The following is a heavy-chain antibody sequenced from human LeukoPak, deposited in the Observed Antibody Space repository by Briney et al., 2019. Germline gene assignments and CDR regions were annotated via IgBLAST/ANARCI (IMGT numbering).Heavy chain of an antibody. D-gene: IGHD2-15*01. CDR3: TKNAGRGRSNDF. CDR1: GDSVSSSY. Sequence: SETLSLTCSVSGDSVSSSYWSWIRQPPGKGLEWIGYIYYSGIINYNPSLKGRVTIALDTSRNQFSLNLNSVGAADTAMYYCTKNAGRGRSNDFWGQGILVTVSS. V-gene: IGHV4-59*02. J-gene: IGHJ4*02. CDR2: IYYSGII.